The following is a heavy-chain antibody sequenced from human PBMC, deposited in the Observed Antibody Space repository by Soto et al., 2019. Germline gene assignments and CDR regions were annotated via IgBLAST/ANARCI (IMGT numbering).Heavy chain of an antibody. J-gene: IGHJ4*02. D-gene: IGHD2-15*01. V-gene: IGHV3-33*03. CDR3: ATDRGSSPFDY. CDR1: GFTFSIYG. Sequence: QVQLVESGGGVVQPGRSLTLSCAASGFTFSIYGMHWVRQAPGKGLEWVAVIWDDGSNKIYADSVKGRFTISRDNSRNILYLEMNSLRAEDTAVYYCATDRGSSPFDYWGQGPLVTVSS. CDR2: IWDDGSNK.